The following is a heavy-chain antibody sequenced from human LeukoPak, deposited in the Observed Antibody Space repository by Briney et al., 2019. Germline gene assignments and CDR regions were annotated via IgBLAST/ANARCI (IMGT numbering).Heavy chain of an antibody. D-gene: IGHD2-8*02. CDR2: ILGGGGT. CDR1: GFTVSSNY. V-gene: IGHV3-66*01. Sequence: GGSLRLSCAASGFTVSSNYMTWVRQAPGKGLEWVSVILGGGGTYYTDSVKGRFTISRDNSKNTLYLQMNSLRAEDTAVYYCARGLVLTYYYFESWGQGTLVTVSS. J-gene: IGHJ4*02. CDR3: ARGLVLTYYYFES.